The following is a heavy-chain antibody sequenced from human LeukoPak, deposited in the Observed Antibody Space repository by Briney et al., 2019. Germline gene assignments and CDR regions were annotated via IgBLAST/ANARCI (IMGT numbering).Heavy chain of an antibody. V-gene: IGHV5-51*01. J-gene: IGHJ4*02. CDR2: IYPADSDT. CDR1: GYSFPNYW. CDR3: ARRKGDGYNSPFEF. D-gene: IGHD5-24*01. Sequence: GESLKISCKGSGYSFPNYWIGGVRQMPGQGLEWMGIIYPADSDTRYSPSFQGQVTIPADKSINTAYLQWTGLKASDTAMYYCARRKGDGYNSPFEFWAQGTLVTVSS.